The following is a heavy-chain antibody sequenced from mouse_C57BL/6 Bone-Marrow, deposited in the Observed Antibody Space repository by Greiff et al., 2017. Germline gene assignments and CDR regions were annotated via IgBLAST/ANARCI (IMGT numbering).Heavy chain of an antibody. CDR2: INPNNGGT. J-gene: IGHJ1*03. Sequence: VQLKQSGPELVKPGASVKIPCKASGYTFTDYNMDWVKQSHGKSLEWIGDINPNNGGTSYNQKFKGKATLTVDKSSSTAYMELRSLTSEDTAVYYCARRWNDWYFDVWGTGTTVTVSS. CDR1: GYTFTDYN. V-gene: IGHV1-18*01. CDR3: ARRWNDWYFDV.